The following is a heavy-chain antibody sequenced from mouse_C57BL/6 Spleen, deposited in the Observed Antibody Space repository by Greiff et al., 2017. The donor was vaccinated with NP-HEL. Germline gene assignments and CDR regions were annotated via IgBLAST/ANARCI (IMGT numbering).Heavy chain of an antibody. J-gene: IGHJ1*03. V-gene: IGHV3-6*01. CDR2: ISYDGSN. D-gene: IGHD1-1*01. CDR3: ARERIIITTVVATRYYEV. CDR1: GYSITSGYY. Sequence: ESGPGLVKPSQSLSLTCSVTGYSITSGYYWNWIRQFPGNKLEWMGYISYDGSNNYNPYLKNRISITRDTSKNQFFLKLNSVTTEDTATYYCARERIIITTVVATRYYEVWGTATTVTVSS.